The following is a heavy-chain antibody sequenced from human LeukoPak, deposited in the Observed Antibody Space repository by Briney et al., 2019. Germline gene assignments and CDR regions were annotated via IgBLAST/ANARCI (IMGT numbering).Heavy chain of an antibody. CDR1: GFTFSSYA. Sequence: GGSLRLSCAASGFTFSSYAMSWVRQAPGKGLEWVSAISGSGGSTYYADSVKGRFTISRDNSKNTLYLQMNSLRAEDAAVCYCARLRSSGWYFDYWGQGTLVTVSS. V-gene: IGHV3-23*01. D-gene: IGHD6-19*01. CDR3: ARLRSSGWYFDY. J-gene: IGHJ4*02. CDR2: ISGSGGST.